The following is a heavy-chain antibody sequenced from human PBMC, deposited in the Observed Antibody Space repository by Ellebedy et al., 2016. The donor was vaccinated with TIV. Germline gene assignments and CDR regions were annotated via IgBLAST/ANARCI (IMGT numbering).Heavy chain of an antibody. CDR1: GFTFSSYS. Sequence: GGSLRLSCAASGFTFSSYSMNWVRQAPGKGLEWVSSISSSSSYIYYADSVKGRFTISRDSSKNTLYLQMNSLRAEDTAVYYCARLYCGGDCYYWYFDLWGRGTLVTVSS. D-gene: IGHD2-21*02. V-gene: IGHV3-21*04. CDR3: ARLYCGGDCYYWYFDL. J-gene: IGHJ2*01. CDR2: ISSSSSYI.